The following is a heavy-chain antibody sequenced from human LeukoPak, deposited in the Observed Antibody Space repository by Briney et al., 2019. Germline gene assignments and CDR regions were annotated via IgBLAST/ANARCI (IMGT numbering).Heavy chain of an antibody. CDR1: GFTFSFYG. D-gene: IGHD4-23*01. V-gene: IGHV3-33*01. CDR2: VWYDGSKK. J-gene: IGHJ4*02. CDR3: ARRDGDNDRGFDY. Sequence: PGGSLRLSCAASGFTFSFYGMHWVRQAPGKGLEWVAVVWYDGSKKYYADSVKGRFTISRDNSKNTLYLQMNSLRAEDTAVYYCARRDGDNDRGFDYWGQGTLAIVSS.